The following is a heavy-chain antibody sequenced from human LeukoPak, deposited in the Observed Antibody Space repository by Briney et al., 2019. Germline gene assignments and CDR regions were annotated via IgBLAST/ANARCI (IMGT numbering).Heavy chain of an antibody. CDR3: AREEGYSYGSNAFDI. D-gene: IGHD5-18*01. CDR2: IYYSGST. J-gene: IGHJ3*02. Sequence: SSETLSLTCTVSGGSISSYYWSWVRQPPGRGLEWIGYIYYSGSTNYSPSLKSRVTISVDMSKNQFSLKLSSVTAADTAVYYCAREEGYSYGSNAFDIWGQGTMVTVSS. V-gene: IGHV4-59*01. CDR1: GGSISSYY.